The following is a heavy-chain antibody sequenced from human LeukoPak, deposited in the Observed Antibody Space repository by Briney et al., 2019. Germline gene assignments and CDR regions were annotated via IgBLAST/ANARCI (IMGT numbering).Heavy chain of an antibody. Sequence: PSETLSLTCAVSGGSISSGGYSWSWIRQPPGTGLEWIGYIYHSGSTYYNPSLKSRVTISVDRSKNQFSLKLSSVTAADTAVYYCAADYCSGGSCYYNYRGQGTLVTVSS. D-gene: IGHD2-15*01. CDR1: GGSISSGGYS. V-gene: IGHV4-30-2*01. CDR3: AADYCSGGSCYYNY. CDR2: IYHSGST. J-gene: IGHJ4*02.